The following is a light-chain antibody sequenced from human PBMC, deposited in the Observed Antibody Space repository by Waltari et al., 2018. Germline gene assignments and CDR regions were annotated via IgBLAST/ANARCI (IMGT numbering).Light chain of an antibody. Sequence: DIVMTQSPDSLAVSLGERATINCKSSQGVLYSSNSKNYLAWYQQKPGQPPKLLIYWASTRESGVPDRFSGSGSGTDFTLPISSLQAEDVAVYYCQQHCDSPWTFGQGTKVEIK. V-gene: IGKV4-1*01. CDR2: WAS. J-gene: IGKJ1*01. CDR1: QGVLYSSNSKNY. CDR3: QQHCDSPWT.